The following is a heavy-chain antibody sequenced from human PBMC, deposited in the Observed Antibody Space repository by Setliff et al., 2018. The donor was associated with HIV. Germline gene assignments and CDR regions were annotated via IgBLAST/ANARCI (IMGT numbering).Heavy chain of an antibody. V-gene: IGHV4-34*01. D-gene: IGHD3-3*01. Sequence: PSETLSLTCAVYGGSFSGHYWTWIRQPPGKGLEWIGESNHSGLSNFNPSLKSRLSIPVDTPKNQFSLKLTSVTATDTAVYYCARGGGFWSGQLDYWGQGTLVTVSS. CDR1: GGSFSGHY. CDR2: SNHSGLS. CDR3: ARGGGFWSGQLDY. J-gene: IGHJ4*02.